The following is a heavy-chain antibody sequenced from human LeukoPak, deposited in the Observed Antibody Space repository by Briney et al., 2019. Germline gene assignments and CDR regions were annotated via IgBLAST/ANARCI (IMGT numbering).Heavy chain of an antibody. J-gene: IGHJ4*02. CDR2: INPTGGST. CDR1: GYTFTSYY. Sequence: ASVKVSCKASGYTFTSYYMHWVRQAPGQGLEWMGLINPTGGSTGYAQKFQGRVTMTRDMSTSTDYMELSSLRSEDTAIYYCARDLDSGSYYFDYWGQGTLVTVSS. CDR3: ARDLDSGSYYFDY. D-gene: IGHD1-26*01. V-gene: IGHV1-46*01.